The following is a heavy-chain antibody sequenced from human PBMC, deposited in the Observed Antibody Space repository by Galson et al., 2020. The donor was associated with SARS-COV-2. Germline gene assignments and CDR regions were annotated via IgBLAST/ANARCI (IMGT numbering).Heavy chain of an antibody. CDR3: ARHYDTLLAYSSGWFDP. J-gene: IGHJ5*02. CDR2: IYYDGST. Sequence: ASETLSLICTVSGDSISGSPYYWGWVRQSPGKGLEYIGSIYYDGSTYYNPSLESRVTISVDTSKNQFSVKLTSVTATDTAIYYCARHYDTLLAYSSGWFDPWGQGTRVTVSS. CDR1: GDSISGSPYY. D-gene: IGHD3-9*01. V-gene: IGHV4-39*01.